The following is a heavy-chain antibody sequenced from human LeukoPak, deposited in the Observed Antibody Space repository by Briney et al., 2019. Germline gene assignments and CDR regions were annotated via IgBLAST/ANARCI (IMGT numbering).Heavy chain of an antibody. J-gene: IGHJ6*03. V-gene: IGHV3-64*01. D-gene: IGHD3-10*01. CDR2: IRSNGGST. CDR3: ARARSFLSYMDV. CDR1: GFTFSSYA. Sequence: GGSLRLSCAASGFTFSSYAMHWVRQAPGKGLEYVSAIRSNGGSTYYANSVKGRFTISRDNSKNTLYLQMGSLRAEDMAVYYCARARSFLSYMDVWGKGTAVTISS.